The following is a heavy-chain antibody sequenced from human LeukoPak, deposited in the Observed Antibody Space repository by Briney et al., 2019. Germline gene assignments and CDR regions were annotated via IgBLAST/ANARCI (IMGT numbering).Heavy chain of an antibody. V-gene: IGHV4-61*01. CDR2: IYYSGGT. CDR1: GGSVSSGSYY. Sequence: SETLSLTCTVSGGSVSSGSYYWSWIRQPPGKGLEWIGYIYYSGGTNYNPSLKSRVTISVDTSKNQFSLKLSSVTAADTAVYYCARGAQSGSYRGLDAFDIWGQGTMVTVSS. D-gene: IGHD1-26*01. J-gene: IGHJ3*02. CDR3: ARGAQSGSYRGLDAFDI.